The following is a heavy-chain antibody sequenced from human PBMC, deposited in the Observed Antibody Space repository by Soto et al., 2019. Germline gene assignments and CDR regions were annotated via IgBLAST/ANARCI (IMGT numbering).Heavy chain of an antibody. CDR1: GYTFTSYA. D-gene: IGHD3-9*01. CDR2: INAGNGNT. J-gene: IGHJ6*02. CDR3: ARGRRGFDWLFHYYGMDV. V-gene: IGHV1-3*01. Sequence: ASVKVSCKASGYTFTSYAMHWVRQAPGQRLEWMGWINAGNGNTKYSQKFQGRVTITRDTSASTAYMELSSLRSEDTAVYYCARGRRGFDWLFHYYGMDVWCQGTTGNVSS.